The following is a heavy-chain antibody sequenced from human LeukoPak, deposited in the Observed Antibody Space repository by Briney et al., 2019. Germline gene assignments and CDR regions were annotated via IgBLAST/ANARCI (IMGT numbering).Heavy chain of an antibody. CDR1: GFTFSSYA. D-gene: IGHD4-17*01. J-gene: IGHJ3*02. Sequence: GGSLRLSCAASGFTFSSYAMHWVRQAPGKGLEWVAVISYDGSNKHYADSVKGRFTISRDNSKNTLYLQMNSLRAEDTAVYYCAREEPRYGDSYSPDAFDIWGQGTMVTVSS. V-gene: IGHV3-30-3*01. CDR3: AREEPRYGDSYSPDAFDI. CDR2: ISYDGSNK.